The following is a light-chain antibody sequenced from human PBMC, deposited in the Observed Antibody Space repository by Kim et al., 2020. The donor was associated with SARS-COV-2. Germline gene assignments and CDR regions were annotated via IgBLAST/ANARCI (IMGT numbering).Light chain of an antibody. V-gene: IGKV1-5*01. CDR3: QQYKSFSYT. J-gene: IGKJ2*01. Sequence: SASIGDRVTITCRASQSISNWLAWYQQKPGKAPKPLIYDASSLESGVPARFSGSGSGTDFSLTISGLQPDDFATYYCQQYKSFSYTFGQGTKLEI. CDR1: QSISNW. CDR2: DAS.